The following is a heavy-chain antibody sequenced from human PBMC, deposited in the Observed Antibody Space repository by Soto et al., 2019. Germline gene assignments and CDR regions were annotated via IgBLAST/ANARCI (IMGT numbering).Heavy chain of an antibody. CDR3: ARDPALGGPFAS. D-gene: IGHD3-16*01. CDR1: GYTFNSYG. Sequence: QVQLVQSGAEVKKPGASVKVSCKASGYTFNSYGISWVRQAPGQGLEWMGWINAYNGNTKYAQKVQGRVIMTTDTATSTAYMELRSLRSDDTAVYYCARDPALGGPFASWGQGTLVTVSS. CDR2: INAYNGNT. J-gene: IGHJ4*02. V-gene: IGHV1-18*01.